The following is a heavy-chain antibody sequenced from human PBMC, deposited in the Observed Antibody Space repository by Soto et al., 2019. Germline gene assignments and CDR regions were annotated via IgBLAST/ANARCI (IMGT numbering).Heavy chain of an antibody. Sequence: VKVSCKASGGTFSSYAISWVRQAPGQGLEWMGGIIPIFGTANYAQKFQGRVTITADESTSTAYMELSSLGSEDTAVHYCAREGCSGGSCYYYFDYWGQGTLVTVSS. V-gene: IGHV1-69*13. CDR3: AREGCSGGSCYYYFDY. J-gene: IGHJ4*02. D-gene: IGHD2-15*01. CDR2: IIPIFGTA. CDR1: GGTFSSYA.